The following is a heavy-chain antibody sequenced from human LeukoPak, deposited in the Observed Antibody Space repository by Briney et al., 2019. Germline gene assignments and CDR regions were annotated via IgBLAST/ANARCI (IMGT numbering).Heavy chain of an antibody. CDR2: IIPILSIA. V-gene: IGHV1-69*04. D-gene: IGHD5-18*01. J-gene: IGHJ4*02. Sequence: SVKVSCKASGGTFSSYAISWVRQAPGQGLEWMGRIIPILSIANYAQKFQGRVTITADKSTSTAYMELSSLRSEDTAVYYCASTWVDTAMVTAFDYWGQGTLVTVSS. CDR3: ASTWVDTAMVTAFDY. CDR1: GGTFSSYA.